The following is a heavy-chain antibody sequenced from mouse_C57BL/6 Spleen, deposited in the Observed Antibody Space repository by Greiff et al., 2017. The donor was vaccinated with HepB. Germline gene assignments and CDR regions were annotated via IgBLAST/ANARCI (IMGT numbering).Heavy chain of an antibody. CDR1: GYAFSSSW. D-gene: IGHD2-2*01. CDR2: IYPGDGDT. V-gene: IGHV1-82*01. Sequence: QVQLQQSGPELVKPGASVKISCKASGYAFSSSWMNWVKQRPGKGLEWIGRIYPGDGDTNYNGKFKGKATLTADKSSSTAYMQLSSLTSEDSAVYFCARGRGLRQGEYFDYWGQGTTLTVSS. CDR3: ARGRGLRQGEYFDY. J-gene: IGHJ2*01.